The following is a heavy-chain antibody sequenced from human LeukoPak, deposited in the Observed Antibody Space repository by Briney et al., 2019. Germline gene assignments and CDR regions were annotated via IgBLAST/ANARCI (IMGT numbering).Heavy chain of an antibody. Sequence: SVKVSCKASGGTFSSYAISWVRQAPGQGLEWMGRIIPILGIANYAQKFQGRVTITADKSTSTACMELSSLRSEDTAVYYCARGLGYYDILTGINYGIDVWGQGTTVTVSS. V-gene: IGHV1-69*04. CDR1: GGTFSSYA. CDR3: ARGLGYYDILTGINYGIDV. J-gene: IGHJ6*02. D-gene: IGHD3-9*01. CDR2: IIPILGIA.